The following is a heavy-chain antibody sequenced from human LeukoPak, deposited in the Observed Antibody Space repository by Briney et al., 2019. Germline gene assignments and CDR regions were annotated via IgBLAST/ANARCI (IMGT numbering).Heavy chain of an antibody. CDR3: ARGRPHGNDY. J-gene: IGHJ4*02. CDR2: IASDGSST. CDR1: GFTFSSYW. V-gene: IGHV3-74*01. Sequence: GGSLRLSCAASGFTFSSYWMNWVRQAPGKELVWVSRIASDGSSTTYADSVKGRFSISRDNAKNTLYLQMNSLRVEDTAVYYCARGRPHGNDYWGQGTLVTVSS. D-gene: IGHD4-23*01.